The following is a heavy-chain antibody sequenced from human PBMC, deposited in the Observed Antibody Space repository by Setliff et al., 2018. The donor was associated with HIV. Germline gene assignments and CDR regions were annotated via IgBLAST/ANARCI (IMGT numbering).Heavy chain of an antibody. J-gene: IGHJ5*02. V-gene: IGHV4-34*01. CDR1: GGSLTGYF. CDR2: FHHSGST. D-gene: IGHD6-19*01. CDR3: ARVIMAVAGTPYHFWFDP. Sequence: PSETLSLTCAVYGGSLTGYFWTWIRQSPGKGLEWVGGFHHSGSTHYNPSLKSRVTISGQTSNNQFSLKLSSVTAADTAVYYCARVIMAVAGTPYHFWFDPWGQGTLVTVSS.